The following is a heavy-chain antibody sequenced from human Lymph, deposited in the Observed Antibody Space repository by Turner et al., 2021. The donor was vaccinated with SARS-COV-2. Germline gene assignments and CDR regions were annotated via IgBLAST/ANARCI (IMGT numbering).Heavy chain of an antibody. D-gene: IGHD6-19*01. CDR1: GYTLADYY. J-gene: IGHJ4*02. V-gene: IGHV1-2*02. CDR2: INPNSGGT. CDR3: ARGERIAVDGTQYFDY. Sequence: QVHLVQSGAEVEKPGASVKGSCKAPGYTLADYYMHWVRQAPGQGLEWMGCINPNSGGTNYAQKFQGRVTMTRDTSISTAYMELRWLRSDDTAVYFCARGERIAVDGTQYFDYWGQGTLVTVSS.